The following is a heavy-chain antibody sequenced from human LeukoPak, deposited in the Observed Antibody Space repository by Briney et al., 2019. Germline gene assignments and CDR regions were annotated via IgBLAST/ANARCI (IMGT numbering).Heavy chain of an antibody. Sequence: ASVKVSCKASGYTFTSYDINWVRQATGQGLEWMGWMNPNSGNTGYAQKFQGRVTMTRNTSISTAYMELSSLRSEDTAVYYCARATPDYYESSGYYPFDYWGQGTLVTVSS. D-gene: IGHD3-22*01. CDR1: GYTFTSYD. J-gene: IGHJ4*02. CDR3: ARATPDYYESSGYYPFDY. V-gene: IGHV1-8*01. CDR2: MNPNSGNT.